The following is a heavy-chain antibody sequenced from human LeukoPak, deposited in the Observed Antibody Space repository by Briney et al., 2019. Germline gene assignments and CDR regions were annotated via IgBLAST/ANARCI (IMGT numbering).Heavy chain of an antibody. D-gene: IGHD3-3*02. J-gene: IGHJ3*02. V-gene: IGHV3-21*04. CDR3: ASGFIRGAFDI. Sequence: NPGGSPRLSCAASGFTFSSYSMNWVRQAPGKGLEWVSSISSSSSYIYYADSVKGRFTISRDNAKNSLYLQMNSLRAEDTAVYYCASGFIRGAFDIWGQGTMVTVSS. CDR2: ISSSSSYI. CDR1: GFTFSSYS.